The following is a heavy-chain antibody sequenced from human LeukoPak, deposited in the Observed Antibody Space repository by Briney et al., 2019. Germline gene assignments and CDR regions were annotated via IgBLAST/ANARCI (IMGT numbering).Heavy chain of an antibody. V-gene: IGHV1-3*01. CDR1: GYTFTSYA. Sequence: GASVKVSCKASGYTFTSYAMHWVRQAPGQRLEWMGWINAGNGNTKYSQEFQGRVTITRDTSASTAYMELSRLRSDDTAVYYCAREYSGSYYSYFDYWGQGTLVTVSS. J-gene: IGHJ4*02. D-gene: IGHD1-26*01. CDR2: INAGNGNT. CDR3: AREYSGSYYSYFDY.